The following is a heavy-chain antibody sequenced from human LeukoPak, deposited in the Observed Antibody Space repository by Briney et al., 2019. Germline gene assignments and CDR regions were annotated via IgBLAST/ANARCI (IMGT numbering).Heavy chain of an antibody. V-gene: IGHV3-30*18. Sequence: PGGSLRLSCAASGFTFSSYGMHWVRQAPGKGLEWVAVISYDGSNKYYADSVKGRFTISRDDSKNTLYLQMNSLRAEDTAVYYCAKSRGYYYEKSGPADYWGQGTLVTVSS. J-gene: IGHJ4*02. CDR3: AKSRGYYYEKSGPADY. CDR2: ISYDGSNK. CDR1: GFTFSSYG. D-gene: IGHD3-22*01.